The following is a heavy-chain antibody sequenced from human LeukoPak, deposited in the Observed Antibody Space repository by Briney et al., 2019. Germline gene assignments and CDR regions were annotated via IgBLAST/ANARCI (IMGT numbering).Heavy chain of an antibody. D-gene: IGHD6-19*01. Sequence: PSETLSLTCAVYGGSFSGYYWSWIRQPPGKGLEWIGEINHSGSTNYNPSLKSRVTISVDTSKNQFSLKLSSVTAADTAVYYCARTYSSGWYLCAFDIWGQGTMVTVSS. CDR1: GGSFSGYY. CDR2: INHSGST. V-gene: IGHV4-34*01. J-gene: IGHJ3*02. CDR3: ARTYSSGWYLCAFDI.